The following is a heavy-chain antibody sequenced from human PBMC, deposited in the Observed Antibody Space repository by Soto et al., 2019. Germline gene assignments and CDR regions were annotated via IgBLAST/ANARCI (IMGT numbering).Heavy chain of an antibody. J-gene: IGHJ5*02. CDR1: GFPFSSRA. CDR3: AEWARYCSGADCRA. V-gene: IGHV3-23*01. Sequence: EVQLLESGGGLVQPGGSLRLSCAASGFPFSSRAMSWVRQAPGKGLEWVSAISGSGTITYYADSVKGRFTISRDTSKNTLYLQMNILRADDTAVYYCAEWARYCSGADCRAWCQGTLVTVSS. CDR2: ISGSGTIT. D-gene: IGHD2-15*01.